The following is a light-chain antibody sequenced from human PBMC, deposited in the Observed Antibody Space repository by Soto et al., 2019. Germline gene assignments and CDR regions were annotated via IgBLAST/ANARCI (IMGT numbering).Light chain of an antibody. CDR2: KAS. J-gene: IGKJ1*01. Sequence: QVTQSPSTLSGSARDRLTITCRASQAFXSWFAWYPQKPGKAPKLLXYKASTLKTGVPSRLSGSGSGTAFTLTSSRLQSEDFANYYCQQYYSDPPTFGQGTKVDIK. CDR3: QQYYSDPPT. V-gene: IGKV1-5*03. CDR1: QAFXSW.